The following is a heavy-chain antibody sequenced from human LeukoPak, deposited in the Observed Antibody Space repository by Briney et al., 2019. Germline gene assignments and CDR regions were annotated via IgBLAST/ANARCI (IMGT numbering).Heavy chain of an antibody. CDR1: GFTFSSYG. D-gene: IGHD2-2*01. CDR3: AEYWDIVGVPGSNRQGLDY. CDR2: ISYDGSNK. J-gene: IGHJ4*02. V-gene: IGHV3-30*03. Sequence: GGSLRLSCAASGFTFSSYGMHWVRQAPGKGLEWVAVISYDGSNKYYADSVKGRFTISRDNSKNTLYLQMNSLRAEDTSVYYCAEYWDIVGVPGSNRQGLDYWGQGTLVTVSS.